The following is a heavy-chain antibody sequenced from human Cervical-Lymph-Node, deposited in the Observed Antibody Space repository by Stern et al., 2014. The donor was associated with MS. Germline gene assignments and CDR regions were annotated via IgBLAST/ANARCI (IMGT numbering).Heavy chain of an antibody. Sequence: VQLVQSGGGLVQPGGSLRLSCVASGLAFSSSAMNWVRQAPGKGLEWVSGLSGSAGDTYYAGSVKGRFTISRDISKNTLYLQMNSLRADDTAIYCASRPLFGDLFFDSWGQGTLVTVSS. V-gene: IGHV3-23*04. CDR2: LSGSAGDT. CDR3: ASRPLFGDLFFDS. J-gene: IGHJ4*02. D-gene: IGHD4-17*01. CDR1: GLAFSSSA.